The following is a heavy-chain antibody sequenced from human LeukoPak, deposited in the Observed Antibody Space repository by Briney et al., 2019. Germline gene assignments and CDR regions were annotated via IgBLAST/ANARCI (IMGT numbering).Heavy chain of an antibody. Sequence: GRSLRLSCAASGFTFSSYAMHWVRQAPGKGLEWVAVISYDGSNKYYADSVKGRFTISRDNSKNTLYLQMNSLRAEDTAVYYCARDGSIWFGERDAFDIWGQGTMVTVSS. J-gene: IGHJ3*02. D-gene: IGHD3-10*01. CDR2: ISYDGSNK. CDR3: ARDGSIWFGERDAFDI. V-gene: IGHV3-30-3*01. CDR1: GFTFSSYA.